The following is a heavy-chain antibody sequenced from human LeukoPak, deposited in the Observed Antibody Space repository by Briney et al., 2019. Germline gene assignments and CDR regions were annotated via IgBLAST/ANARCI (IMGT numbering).Heavy chain of an antibody. J-gene: IGHJ4*02. D-gene: IGHD3-9*01. CDR3: GTSKDVLTGYCFDY. CDR1: GGSISSYY. Sequence: SETLSLNCTVSGGSISSYYWMWLRHPPGQGLVWIGYTYYSGSTNYNPSLKSRVMISVNTSKNQFSLQLSPVTAAATAVYYWGTSKDVLTGYCFDYWGQGTLVTVSS. V-gene: IGHV4-59*01. CDR2: TYYSGST.